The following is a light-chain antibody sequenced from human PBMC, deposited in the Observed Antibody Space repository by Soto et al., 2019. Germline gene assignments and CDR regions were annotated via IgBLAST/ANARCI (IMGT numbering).Light chain of an antibody. CDR2: GAS. J-gene: IGKJ1*01. CDR1: QSVSNNY. Sequence: EIWFTPSPGPPSPSSGERATLSFRASQSVSNNYLAWYQQKPGQAPRLLIYGASNRATGIPDRFSGSGSGTDFTLTISRLEPEDFAVYYCQQYGSSGTFGQGTKVDIK. V-gene: IGKV3-20*01. CDR3: QQYGSSGT.